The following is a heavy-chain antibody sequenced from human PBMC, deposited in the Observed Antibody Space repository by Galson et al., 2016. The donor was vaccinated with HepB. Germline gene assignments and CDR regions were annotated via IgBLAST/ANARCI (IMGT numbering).Heavy chain of an antibody. D-gene: IGHD3-10*01. J-gene: IGHJ4*02. Sequence: SLRLSCAASGFTFSSYGMHWVRQAPGKGLEWVAVIYFDGSYKFYGDSVTGRFTISRDNSRDTLYLQMKILRAEDTAVYYCARDLNNSGSLSPDFWGQGTLVTVSS. CDR2: IYFDGSYK. V-gene: IGHV3-33*01. CDR3: ARDLNNSGSLSPDF. CDR1: GFTFSSYG.